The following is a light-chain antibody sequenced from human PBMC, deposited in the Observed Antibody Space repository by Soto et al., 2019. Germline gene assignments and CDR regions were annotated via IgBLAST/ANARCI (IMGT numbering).Light chain of an antibody. Sequence: DIKMTQSPSTPSGSVGDRVTITCRASQTISSWLAWYQQKPGTAPKLLIFDASRLESGVPSRFSGSASGTEFTLTISSLQPDDFATYYCQQYDNYPLTFGGGTKVDI. V-gene: IGKV1-5*01. CDR3: QQYDNYPLT. CDR1: QTISSW. J-gene: IGKJ4*01. CDR2: DAS.